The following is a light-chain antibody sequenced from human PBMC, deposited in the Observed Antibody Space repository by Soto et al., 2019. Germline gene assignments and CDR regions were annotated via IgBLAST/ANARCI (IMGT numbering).Light chain of an antibody. J-gene: IGLJ2*01. CDR1: SSDVGSYNL. CDR2: EGS. V-gene: IGLV2-23*01. Sequence: QPASVSGSPGQSITISCTGTSSDVGSYNLVSWYQQHPGKAPKLMIYEGSKRPSGVSNRFSGSKSGNTASLTISGLQAEDEADYYCCSYAGSSTHVVFGGGTKLSVL. CDR3: CSYAGSSTHVV.